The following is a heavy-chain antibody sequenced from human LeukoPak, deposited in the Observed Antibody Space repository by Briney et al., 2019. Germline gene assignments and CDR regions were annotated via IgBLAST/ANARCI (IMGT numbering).Heavy chain of an antibody. J-gene: IGHJ6*02. V-gene: IGHV3-33*01. CDR3: ARGQSPSYYDMDV. D-gene: IGHD6-19*01. CDR2: IWSDGSSK. CDR1: GFTFCSYG. Sequence: GRSLRLSCAASGFTFCSYGMHWVRQAPGKGLEWVAVIWSDGSSKHYGDSVKGRFTISRDNSKNTLYLQMNSLRAEDTAVYHCARGQSPSYYDMDVWGQGTTVTVSS.